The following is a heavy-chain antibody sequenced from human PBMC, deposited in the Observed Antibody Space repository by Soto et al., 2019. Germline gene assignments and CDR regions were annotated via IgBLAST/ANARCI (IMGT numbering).Heavy chain of an antibody. V-gene: IGHV3-64*01. CDR3: ARDPAYCSGGSCYYYYYYMDV. Sequence: EVQLVESGGGLVQPGGSLRLSCAASGFTFSSYAMHWVRQAPGKGLEYVSAISSNGGSTYYANSVKGRFTISRDNSKNTLYLQMGSLRAEDMAVYYCARDPAYCSGGSCYYYYYYMDVWCKGTTVTVSS. J-gene: IGHJ6*03. CDR2: ISSNGGST. CDR1: GFTFSSYA. D-gene: IGHD2-15*01.